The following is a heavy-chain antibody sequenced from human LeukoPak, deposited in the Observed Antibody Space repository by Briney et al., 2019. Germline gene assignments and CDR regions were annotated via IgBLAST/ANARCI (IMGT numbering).Heavy chain of an antibody. CDR3: ARDRYDSYPMDV. Sequence: SETLSLTCAVYGGSFSGYYWSWIRQPPGKGLEWIGEIYHSGSTNYNPSLKSRVTISVDTSKNQFSLKLNSVTAADTAVYYCARDRYDSYPMDVWGQGTTVTVSS. CDR1: GGSFSGYY. D-gene: IGHD3-3*01. J-gene: IGHJ6*02. CDR2: IYHSGST. V-gene: IGHV4-34*09.